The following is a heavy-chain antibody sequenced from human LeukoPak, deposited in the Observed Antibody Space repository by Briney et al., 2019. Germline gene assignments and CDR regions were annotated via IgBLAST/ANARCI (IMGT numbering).Heavy chain of an antibody. CDR3: VGDGDGYMIH. J-gene: IGHJ4*02. CDR2: IYTSGST. Sequence: KPSQTLSLTCTVSGGSISSGSYYWSWTRQPAGKGLEWIGRIYTSGSTNYNPSLKSRVTISVDTSKNQFSLKLSSVTAADTAVYYCVGDGDGYMIHWGQGTLVTVSS. D-gene: IGHD5-18*01. V-gene: IGHV4-61*02. CDR1: GGSISSGSYY.